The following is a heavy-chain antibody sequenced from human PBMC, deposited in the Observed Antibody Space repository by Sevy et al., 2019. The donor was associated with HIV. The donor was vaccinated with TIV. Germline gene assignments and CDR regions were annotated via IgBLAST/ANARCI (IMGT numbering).Heavy chain of an antibody. CDR1: GFTFSSYV. V-gene: IGHV3-23*01. CDR2: ISGSGGTT. D-gene: IGHD6-13*01. CDR3: EGIATAGSDY. Sequence: GGSLRISCAASGFTFSSYVMTWVRQAPGKGLEWVSTISGSGGTTYYADSVKGRFTISRDNSKNTLDLQINSLRAEDTAVYYCEGIATAGSDYWGQGTLVTVSS. J-gene: IGHJ4*02.